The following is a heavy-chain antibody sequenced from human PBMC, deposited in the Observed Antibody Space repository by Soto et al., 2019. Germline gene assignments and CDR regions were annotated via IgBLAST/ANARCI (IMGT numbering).Heavy chain of an antibody. CDR1: GFTFSSYA. CDR3: ARDGGYDFWSGQQENWFDP. D-gene: IGHD3-3*01. J-gene: IGHJ5*02. Sequence: GGSLRLSCAASGFTFSSYAMHWVRQAPGKGLEWVAVISYDGSNKYYADSVKGRFTISRDNSKNTLYLQMNSLRAEDTAVYYCARDGGYDFWSGQQENWFDPWGQGTLVTVSS. CDR2: ISYDGSNK. V-gene: IGHV3-30-3*01.